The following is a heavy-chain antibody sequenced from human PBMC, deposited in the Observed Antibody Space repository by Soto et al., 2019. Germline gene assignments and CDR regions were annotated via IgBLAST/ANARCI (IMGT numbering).Heavy chain of an antibody. V-gene: IGHV1-69*12. J-gene: IGHJ4*02. CDR2: IIPIYGTA. CDR3: AREDKPGGYTPPGTSGFEY. CDR1: GGTFSTYA. Sequence: QVQLVQAGAEVKKPGSSVKVSCKASGGTFSTYAISWVRQAPGQGLEWMGGIIPIYGTANYAQKFQGRVTMTADESTSTVYMELSSLRSDDTAVYYCAREDKPGGYTPPGTSGFEYWGQGTLVTVSS. D-gene: IGHD5-12*01.